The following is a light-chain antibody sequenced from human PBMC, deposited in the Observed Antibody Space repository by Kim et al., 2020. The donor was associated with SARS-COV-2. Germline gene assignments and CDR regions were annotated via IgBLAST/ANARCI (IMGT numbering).Light chain of an antibody. CDR3: GSRDTSGNLVV. CDR2: DEN. J-gene: IGLJ2*01. V-gene: IGLV3-19*01. Sequence: SELTQDPAVSVALGQTVRITCQGDSLRKYYATWYQQKSGQAPVLVIYDENERPAGIPDRFSGSTLGNTASLTITGAQAEDEADYYCGSRDTSGNLVVFGG. CDR1: SLRKYY.